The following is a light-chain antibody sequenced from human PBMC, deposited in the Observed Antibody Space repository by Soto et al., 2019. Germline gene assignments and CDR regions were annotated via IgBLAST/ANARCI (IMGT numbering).Light chain of an antibody. CDR1: QSVSSY. CDR2: GAS. Sequence: EIVLTQSPGSLSLSPGERATLSCRASQSVSSYSAWYQQKPGQAPRLLIYGASSRATGIPARFSGSGSGTDFTLTISSLQPDDFATYYCQQFAISTTFGQGTKVDIK. V-gene: IGKV3-20*01. J-gene: IGKJ1*01. CDR3: QQFAISTT.